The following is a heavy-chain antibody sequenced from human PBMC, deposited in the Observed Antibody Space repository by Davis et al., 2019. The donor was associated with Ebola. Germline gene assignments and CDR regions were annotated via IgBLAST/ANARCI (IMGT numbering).Heavy chain of an antibody. Sequence: SETLSLTCTVSGGSISSSSYYWGWIRQPPGKGLEWIGSIYYSGSTYYNPSLKSRVTISVDTSKNQFSLKLSSVTAADTAVYYCARRGYSYFDYWGQGTLVTVSS. CDR3: ARRGYSYFDY. D-gene: IGHD3-16*02. CDR2: IYYSGST. J-gene: IGHJ4*02. CDR1: GGSISSSSYY. V-gene: IGHV4-39*01.